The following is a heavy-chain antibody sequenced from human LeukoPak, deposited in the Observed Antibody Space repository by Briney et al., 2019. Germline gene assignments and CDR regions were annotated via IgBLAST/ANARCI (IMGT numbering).Heavy chain of an antibody. D-gene: IGHD5-24*01. CDR2: INHSGST. CDR3: AKRGKWMADFDY. Sequence: SSEALSLTCAVYGGSFSGYYWSWIRQPPGKGLEWIGEINHSGSTNYNPSLKSRVTISVDTSKNQFSLKLSSVTAADTAVYYCAKRGKWMADFDYWGQGTLVTVSS. V-gene: IGHV4-34*01. J-gene: IGHJ4*02. CDR1: GGSFSGYY.